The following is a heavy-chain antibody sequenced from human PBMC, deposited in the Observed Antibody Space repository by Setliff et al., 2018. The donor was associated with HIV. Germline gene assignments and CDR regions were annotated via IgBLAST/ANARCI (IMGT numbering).Heavy chain of an antibody. J-gene: IGHJ4*02. Sequence: GGSLRLSCVGSGFTFRDTAMHWVRQAPGKGLECVSLMSYDGSRIYYTDSVKGRVTMTRDTSTSTVYMELSSLRSEDTAVYYCARDLGSGHFDYWGQGTLVTVSS. V-gene: IGHV3-30*04. CDR2: MSYDGSRI. CDR3: ARDLGSGHFDY. CDR1: GFTFRDTA.